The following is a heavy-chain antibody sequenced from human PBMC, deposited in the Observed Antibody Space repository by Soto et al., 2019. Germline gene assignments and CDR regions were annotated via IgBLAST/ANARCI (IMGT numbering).Heavy chain of an antibody. J-gene: IGHJ5*02. D-gene: IGHD6-6*01. CDR1: GGSITSYY. CDR3: AREWPLSGNLVGNWFDP. V-gene: IGHV4-59*01. CDR2: IYYSGST. Sequence: SETLSLTCTVSGGSITSYYWSWIRQPPGKGLEWIGYIYYSGSTNYNPSLKSRVTISVDTSKNQFSLKLTSVTAADTAVYYCAREWPLSGNLVGNWFDPWGQGTLVTVSS.